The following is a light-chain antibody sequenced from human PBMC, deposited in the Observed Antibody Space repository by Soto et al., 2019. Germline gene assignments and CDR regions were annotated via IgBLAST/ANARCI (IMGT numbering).Light chain of an antibody. CDR1: SSDVGGYNY. V-gene: IGLV2-14*01. J-gene: IGLJ2*01. Sequence: QSVLTQPAYVSGSPGQSITISCTGTSSDVGGYNYVSWYQQHPGKAPKLMIYDVSNRPSGVSNRFSGSKSGNTASLTISGLQDEDEANYYCSSYTSSNTLVFGGGTKLTVL. CDR2: DVS. CDR3: SSYTSSNTLV.